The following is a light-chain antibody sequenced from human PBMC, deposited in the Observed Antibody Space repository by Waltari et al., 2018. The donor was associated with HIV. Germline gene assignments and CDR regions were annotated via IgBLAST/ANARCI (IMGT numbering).Light chain of an antibody. V-gene: IGKV3-20*01. J-gene: IGKJ2*01. CDR3: RQYSSAPRS. CDR1: QTVDSSY. CDR2: GAS. Sequence: EIVLTQSPGTLSLSPGETVTLSCRASQTVDSSYLAWYQQKPGQPPRLLIYGASSRATGIPDRFSGSGSGADFTLTISGLEPEDFAVYYCRQYSSAPRSFGQGTKLEIK.